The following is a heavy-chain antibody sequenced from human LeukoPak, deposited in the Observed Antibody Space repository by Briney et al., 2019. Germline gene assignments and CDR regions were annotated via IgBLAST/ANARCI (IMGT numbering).Heavy chain of an antibody. Sequence: SGTLSLTCAVSGGSFSNSHWWSWVRQPPGKGLEWIGEIYYSESANYNPSLKSRVTISVDKSKNQFSLKLTSVTAADTAVYYCARAHSNLGSHFDYWGQGTLVTVSS. V-gene: IGHV4-4*02. CDR3: ARAHSNLGSHFDY. J-gene: IGHJ4*02. CDR1: GGSFSNSHW. CDR2: IYYSESA. D-gene: IGHD5-18*01.